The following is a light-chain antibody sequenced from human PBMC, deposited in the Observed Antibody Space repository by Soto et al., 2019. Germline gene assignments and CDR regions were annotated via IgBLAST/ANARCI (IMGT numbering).Light chain of an antibody. Sequence: EIVLTQSPGTLSLSPGERATLSCRASQSVGRNYLAWYQQKPGQAPRLLIYGASSRATGIPDRFSGSGSGTDFTLNISRLEPEDFAVYYCKQYASSPLTFGGGTEVEIK. CDR3: KQYASSPLT. CDR1: QSVGRNY. J-gene: IGKJ4*01. V-gene: IGKV3-20*01. CDR2: GAS.